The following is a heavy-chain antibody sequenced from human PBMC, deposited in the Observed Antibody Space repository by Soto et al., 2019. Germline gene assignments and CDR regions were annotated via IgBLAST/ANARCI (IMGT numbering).Heavy chain of an antibody. CDR1: GYTFTNYD. D-gene: IGHD6-6*01. V-gene: IGHV1-18*04. J-gene: IGHJ3*02. CDR2: ISTSTGNT. CDR3: ARGEGMAARHDGYDI. Sequence: QVRLVQSGTEVKKPGASVKVSCKASGYTFTNYDVTWVRQAPGQGLEWMGWISTSTGNTNYAQKLQGRVTMTTDTSASTAYMELRSLRSDDTAAYYCARGEGMAARHDGYDIWGQGTMVTVSS.